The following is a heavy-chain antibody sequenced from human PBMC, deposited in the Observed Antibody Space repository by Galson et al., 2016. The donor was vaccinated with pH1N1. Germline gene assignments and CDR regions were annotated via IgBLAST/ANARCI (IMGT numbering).Heavy chain of an antibody. CDR3: AKGGYGDYGLDVFDI. CDR1: GSNSDYN. J-gene: IGHJ3*02. CDR2: ISGSGGRK. Sequence: SLRLSCAASGSNSDYNMNWVRLAPGKGLEWVSSISGSGGRKHYADSVQGRFIISRDTSKNTLYLQMNSLRAGDTALYFCAKGGYGDYGLDVFDIWGQGTMVIVSS. V-gene: IGHV3-23*01. D-gene: IGHD4-17*01.